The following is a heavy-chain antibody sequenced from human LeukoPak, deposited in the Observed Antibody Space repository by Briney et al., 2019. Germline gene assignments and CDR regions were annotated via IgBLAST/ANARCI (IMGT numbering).Heavy chain of an antibody. CDR1: GYTFTSYA. J-gene: IGHJ4*02. D-gene: IGHD2-2*01. CDR3: ARGEVPAAPFDY. V-gene: IGHV1-3*01. Sequence: ASVKVSCKASGYTFTSYAMHWVRQAPGQRLEWMGWINAGNGNTKYSQKFQGRVTITRDTSASTAYMELSSLGSEDTAVYYCARGEVPAAPFDYWGQGTLVTVSS. CDR2: INAGNGNT.